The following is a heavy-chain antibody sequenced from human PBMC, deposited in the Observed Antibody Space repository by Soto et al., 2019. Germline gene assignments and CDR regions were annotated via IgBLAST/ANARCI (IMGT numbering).Heavy chain of an antibody. CDR3: ARDSRPSGSYYYYYGMDV. J-gene: IGHJ6*02. V-gene: IGHV3-66*01. CDR1: GFTVSSNY. CDR2: IYSGGST. Sequence: RGSLRLSCAASGFTVSSNYMSWVRQAPGKGLEWVSVIYSGGSTYYADSVKGRFTISRDNSKNTLYLQMNSLRAEDTAVYYCARDSRPSGSYYYYYGMDVWGQGTTVTVSS. D-gene: IGHD1-26*01.